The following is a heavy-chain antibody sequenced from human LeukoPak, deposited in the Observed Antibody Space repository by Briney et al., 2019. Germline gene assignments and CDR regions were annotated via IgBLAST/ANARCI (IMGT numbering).Heavy chain of an antibody. CDR3: AKGVWCSSGWYYFGY. J-gene: IGHJ4*02. Sequence: GGSLRLSCAASGFTFSSYAMSWVRQAPGKGLEWVSAISGSGGSTYYADSVKGRFTISRDNSKNTLYLQMNSLRAEDTAVYYCAKGVWCSSGWYYFGYWGQGTLVTVSS. D-gene: IGHD6-19*01. V-gene: IGHV3-23*01. CDR1: GFTFSSYA. CDR2: ISGSGGST.